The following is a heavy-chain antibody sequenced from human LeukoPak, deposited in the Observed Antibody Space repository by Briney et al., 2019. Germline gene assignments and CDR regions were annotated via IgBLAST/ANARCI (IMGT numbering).Heavy chain of an antibody. V-gene: IGHV1-2*02. CDR1: GYTFTGYY. J-gene: IGHJ4*02. CDR2: INPNSGGT. Sequence: GASVKVSCKASGYTFTGYYMHWVRQTPGQGLKWMGWINPNSGGTNYAQKFRGRVTMTRDTSISTAYMELSRLRSDDTAVYYCARGSLSRYYYGSGSYNYWGQGTLVTVSS. CDR3: ARGSLSRYYYGSGSYNY. D-gene: IGHD3-10*01.